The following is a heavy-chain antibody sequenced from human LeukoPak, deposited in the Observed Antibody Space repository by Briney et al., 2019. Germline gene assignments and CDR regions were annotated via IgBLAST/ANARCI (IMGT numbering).Heavy chain of an antibody. Sequence: GGSLRLSCAASGFTFDDYAMHWVRQAPGKGLEWVSGISWNSGSIGYADSVKGRCTISRDNAKNSLYLQMNSLRAEDTALYYCAKGRYYYGSGSSQHFDYWGQGTLVTVSS. CDR1: GFTFDDYA. J-gene: IGHJ4*02. D-gene: IGHD3-10*01. CDR2: ISWNSGSI. V-gene: IGHV3-9*01. CDR3: AKGRYYYGSGSSQHFDY.